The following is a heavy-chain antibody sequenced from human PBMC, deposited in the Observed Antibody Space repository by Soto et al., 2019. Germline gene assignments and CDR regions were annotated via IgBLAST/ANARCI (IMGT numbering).Heavy chain of an antibody. CDR3: AKVYYGSGSYPTNFDY. J-gene: IGHJ4*02. CDR2: ISGSGGST. V-gene: IGHV3-23*01. Sequence: EVQLLESGGGLVQPGGSLRLSCAASGFTFSSYAMSWVRQAPGRGLEWVSAISGSGGSTYYADSVKGRFTISRDNSKNTLYLQMNSLRAEDTAVYYCAKVYYGSGSYPTNFDYWGQGTLVTVSS. CDR1: GFTFSSYA. D-gene: IGHD3-10*01.